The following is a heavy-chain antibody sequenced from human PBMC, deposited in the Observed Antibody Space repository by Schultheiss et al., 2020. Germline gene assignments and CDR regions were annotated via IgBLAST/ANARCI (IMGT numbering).Heavy chain of an antibody. V-gene: IGHV3-23*01. CDR3: ARLTPGSMGASWMSCGGDCPAWGGRFDP. CDR2: ISGSGGST. D-gene: IGHD2-21*02. J-gene: IGHJ5*02. Sequence: GGSLRLSCAASGFTFSSYAMSWVRQAPGKGLEWVSAISGSGGSTYYADSVKGRFTISRDNSKNTLYLQMNSLRAEDTAVYYCARLTPGSMGASWMSCGGDCPAWGGRFDPWGQGILVTVSS. CDR1: GFTFSSYA.